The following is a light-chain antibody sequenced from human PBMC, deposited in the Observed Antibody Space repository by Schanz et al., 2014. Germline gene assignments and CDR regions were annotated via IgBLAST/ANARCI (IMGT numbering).Light chain of an antibody. CDR2: DAS. J-gene: IGKJ1*01. V-gene: IGKV1-13*02. CDR3: QQANSFPRT. Sequence: AIQLTQSPSSLSASVGDRVTIACRASQGISSALAWYQQKPGKAPKLLIYDASSLETGVPLRFSGSGSGTDFTLSISSLQPEDFATYYCQQANSFPRTFGQGTKVEIK. CDR1: QGISSA.